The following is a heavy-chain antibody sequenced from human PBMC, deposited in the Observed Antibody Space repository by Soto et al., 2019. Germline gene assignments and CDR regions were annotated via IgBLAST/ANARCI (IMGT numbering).Heavy chain of an antibody. CDR2: IYDSGST. CDR1: GGSISRSGYF. CDR3: ARSSRSYFDY. Sequence: SETLPLTCTVSGGSISRSGYFWSWIRQHPGKGLEWIGYIYDSGSTYYNPSLKSRVSLSVDTSKNQFSLNLTSVTAADTAMYYCARSSRSYFDYWGQGTLVTVSS. J-gene: IGHJ4*02. V-gene: IGHV4-31*03.